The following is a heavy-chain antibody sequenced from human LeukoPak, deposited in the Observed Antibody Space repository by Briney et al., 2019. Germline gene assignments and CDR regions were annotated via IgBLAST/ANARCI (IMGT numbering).Heavy chain of an antibody. CDR2: IYPGDSDT. CDR1: GYSFTSYR. Sequence: GESLKISCKGSGYSFTSYRIGWVRQMPGKGLEWMGIIYPGDSDTRYSPSFQGQVTISADKSISTAYLQWSSLKASDTAMYYCARLARDSSGYYYLLDFDYWGQGTLVTVSS. J-gene: IGHJ4*02. V-gene: IGHV5-51*01. CDR3: ARLARDSSGYYYLLDFDY. D-gene: IGHD3-22*01.